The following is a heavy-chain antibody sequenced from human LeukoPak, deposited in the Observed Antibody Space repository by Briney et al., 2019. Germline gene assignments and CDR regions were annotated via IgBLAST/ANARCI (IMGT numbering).Heavy chain of an antibody. CDR2: TYYGGST. J-gene: IGHJ3*02. CDR1: GDSISFHF. Sequence: SETLSLTCSVSGDSISFHFWRWIRQPPGKELEWIGHTYYGGSTDYNPSLASRVTASADTSKNQFSLKLSSVTAADTAVYYCATLGRAAGNAFDIWGQGTVVIVSS. D-gene: IGHD1-26*01. V-gene: IGHV4-59*11. CDR3: ATLGRAAGNAFDI.